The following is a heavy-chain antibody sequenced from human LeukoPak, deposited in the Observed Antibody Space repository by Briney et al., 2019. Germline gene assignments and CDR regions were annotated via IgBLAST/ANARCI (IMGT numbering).Heavy chain of an antibody. D-gene: IGHD6-19*01. CDR3: VTGQWLVPVSY. Sequence: SETLSLTCAVYGGSFSGYYWSWLRQPPGKGLEWIGEINHSGSTNYNPSLKSRVTISVDTSKNQFSLKLSSVTAADTAVYYCVTGQWLVPVSYWGQGTLVTVSS. V-gene: IGHV4-34*01. J-gene: IGHJ4*02. CDR2: INHSGST. CDR1: GGSFSGYY.